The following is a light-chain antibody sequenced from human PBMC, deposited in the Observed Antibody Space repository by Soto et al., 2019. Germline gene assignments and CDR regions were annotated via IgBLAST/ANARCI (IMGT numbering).Light chain of an antibody. J-gene: IGKJ1*01. CDR2: KTS. V-gene: IGKV1-5*03. CDR3: QQYNSYST. CDR1: QTISNF. Sequence: DIQMTQSPSTLSASVGDRVTITCRATQTISNFLAWYQQKPGKAPKPLIYKTSTLESGVPSRFSGSGSGTEFTLTISSLQPDDFAIYYCQQYNSYSTFGQGTKVDIK.